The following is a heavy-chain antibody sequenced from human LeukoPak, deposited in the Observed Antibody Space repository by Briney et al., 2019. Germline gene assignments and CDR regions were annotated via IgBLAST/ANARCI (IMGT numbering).Heavy chain of an antibody. Sequence: GRSLTLSCAASGLSFSSYTLHWVRQAPGKGLEWVAVIYHVGSNKYYPAPVKGRFTISRKNSKNTLYLQMYSLNPDDTAVYYVARDSSQWLPPEWVDYWGQGTLVTVSS. CDR3: ARDSSQWLPPEWVDY. J-gene: IGHJ4*02. CDR2: IYHVGSNK. D-gene: IGHD6-19*01. CDR1: GLSFSSYT. V-gene: IGHV3-30*04.